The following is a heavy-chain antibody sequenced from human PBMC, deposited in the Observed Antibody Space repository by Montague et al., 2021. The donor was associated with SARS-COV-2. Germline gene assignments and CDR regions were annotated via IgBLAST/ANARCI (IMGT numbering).Heavy chain of an antibody. CDR3: ARRRCGYSYYGMDV. CDR2: IYHSGST. Sequence: SETLSLTCAVSGGSISTSNWWSWVRQPPGRGLEWIGEIYHSGSTKYKPSLKSRVTISVDKSKNQFSLKLSSVTAADTAVYYCARRRCGYSYYGMDVWGQGATVTVSS. CDR1: GGSISTSNW. J-gene: IGHJ6*02. V-gene: IGHV4-4*02. D-gene: IGHD1-26*01.